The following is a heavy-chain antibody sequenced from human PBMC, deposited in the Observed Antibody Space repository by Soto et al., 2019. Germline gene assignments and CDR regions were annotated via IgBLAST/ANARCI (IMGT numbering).Heavy chain of an antibody. D-gene: IGHD1-1*01. CDR1: GFSLTTSAVA. CDR2: IYGSDDK. J-gene: IGHJ4*02. CDR3: ARRYDPYYFDY. Sequence: QITLKESGPTLVKPTQTLTLTCTFSGFSLTTSAVAVGWIRQPPGKALEWLAIIYGSDDKFYSPSLKSGLTITEETATNQVALTMTNMDPVDTATYYCARRYDPYYFDYWGQGTLVTVSS. V-gene: IGHV2-5*01.